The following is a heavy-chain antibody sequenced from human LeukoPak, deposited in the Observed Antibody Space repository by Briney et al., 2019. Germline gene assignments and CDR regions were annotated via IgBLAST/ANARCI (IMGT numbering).Heavy chain of an antibody. CDR2: IYHSGST. J-gene: IGHJ4*02. CDR1: GGSISSSNW. Sequence: SETLSLTCAVSGGSISSSNWWSWVRQPPGKGLEWIGEIYHSGSTNYNPSLKSRVTISVDKSKNQFSLKLSSVTAADTAVYYCARVSSRITMVRGVIIKPRHFDYWGQGTLVTVSS. CDR3: ARVSSRITMVRGVIIKPRHFDY. D-gene: IGHD3-10*01. V-gene: IGHV4-4*02.